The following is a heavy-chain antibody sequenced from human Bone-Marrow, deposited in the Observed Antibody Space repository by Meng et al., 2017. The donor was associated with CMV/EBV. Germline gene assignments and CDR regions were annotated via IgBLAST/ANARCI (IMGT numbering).Heavy chain of an antibody. Sequence: SETLSLTCAVYGGSFSGYYWSWIRQPPGKGLEWIGEINHSGSTNYNPSLKSRVTISVDTSKNQFSLRMSSVTAADTAVYYCARDYQRYTGSYVDFWGQGALVTVSS. J-gene: IGHJ4*02. CDR3: ARDYQRYTGSYVDF. D-gene: IGHD1-26*01. V-gene: IGHV4-34*01. CDR1: GGSFSGYY. CDR2: INHSGST.